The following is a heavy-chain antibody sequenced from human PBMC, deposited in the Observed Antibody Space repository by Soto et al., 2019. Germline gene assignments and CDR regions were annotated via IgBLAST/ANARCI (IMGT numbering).Heavy chain of an antibody. CDR1: GFTFSNAW. J-gene: IGHJ4*02. CDR3: TTGIAAAGTLDY. Sequence: EVQLVESGGGLVKPGGSLRLSCAASGFTFSNAWMSWVRQAPGKGLEWVGRIKSKTDGGTTDYAAPVKGRFTISRDDSKNTLYLQMNSLKTEDTAVYYCTTGIAAAGTLDYWGQGTLVTVSS. V-gene: IGHV3-15*01. CDR2: IKSKTDGGTT. D-gene: IGHD6-13*01.